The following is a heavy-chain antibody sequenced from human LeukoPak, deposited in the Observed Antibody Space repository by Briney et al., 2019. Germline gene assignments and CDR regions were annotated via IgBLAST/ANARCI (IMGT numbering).Heavy chain of an antibody. J-gene: IGHJ4*02. CDR2: FYTSAPP. D-gene: IGHD2-21*01. V-gene: IGHV4-61*02. Sequence: GLEWIVRFYTSAPPNYNPSLKSRVTISVDTSRNQFSLKLSSVTAADTAVYYCARGGIPDYWGQGILVSVSS. CDR3: ARGGIPDY.